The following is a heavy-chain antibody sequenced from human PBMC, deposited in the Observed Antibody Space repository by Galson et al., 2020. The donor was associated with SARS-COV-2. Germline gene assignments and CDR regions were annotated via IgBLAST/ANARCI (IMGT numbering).Heavy chain of an antibody. J-gene: IGHJ4*02. V-gene: IGHV3-64D*09. D-gene: IGHD6-6*01. Sequence: GGSLRLSCSASGFAFSDYAMHWVRQAPGKGLQYVSALSSTGGTSFYADSVSGRFTMSRDNSKNIFYLQMTGLRVEDTAFYYCLAYSSSGHNYWGQGTLVTVSS. CDR2: LSSTGGTS. CDR3: LAYSSSGHNY. CDR1: GFAFSDYA.